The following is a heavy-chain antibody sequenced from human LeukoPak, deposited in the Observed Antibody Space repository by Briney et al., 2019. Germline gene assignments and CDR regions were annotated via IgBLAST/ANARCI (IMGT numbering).Heavy chain of an antibody. CDR2: VYSSGST. D-gene: IGHD1-26*01. CDR3: ARRGGSGSSYCFDP. V-gene: IGHV4-59*08. Sequence: PSETLSLTCTVSGGSISSYYWSWIRQPPGKGLEWIGYVYSSGSTKYSPSLNSRVTISLDTSKSQFSLRLTSVTVADTAVYYCARRGGSGSSYCFDPWGQGTLVTVSS. CDR1: GGSISSYY. J-gene: IGHJ5*02.